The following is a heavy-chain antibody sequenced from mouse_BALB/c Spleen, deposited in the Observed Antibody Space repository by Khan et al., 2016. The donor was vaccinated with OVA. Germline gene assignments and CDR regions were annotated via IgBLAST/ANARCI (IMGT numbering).Heavy chain of an antibody. D-gene: IGHD2-1*01. V-gene: IGHV5-4*02. J-gene: IGHJ3*01. CDR3: ARGCYGNPFAY. CDR1: GFTFSDYY. CDR2: ISDGGSYT. Sequence: EVELVESGGGLVKPGGSLKLSCAASGFTFSDYYMYWVRQTPEKRLEWVATISDGGSYTYYLDSVKGRSTISRDDANNNLYLQMNSLKSEDTAMYYCARGCYGNPFAYWGQGTLVTVSA.